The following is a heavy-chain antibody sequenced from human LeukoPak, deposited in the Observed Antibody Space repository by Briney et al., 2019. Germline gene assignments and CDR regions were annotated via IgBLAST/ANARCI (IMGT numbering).Heavy chain of an antibody. Sequence: SETLSLTCTVSGGSISSSSYYWGWIRQPPGKGLEWIGEINHSGSTNYNPSLKSRVTISVDTSKNQFSLKLSSVTAADTAVYYCARGGEYCSGGSCYSTDYWGQGTLVTVSS. CDR1: GGSISSSSYY. CDR2: INHSGST. CDR3: ARGGEYCSGGSCYSTDY. V-gene: IGHV4-39*07. J-gene: IGHJ4*02. D-gene: IGHD2-15*01.